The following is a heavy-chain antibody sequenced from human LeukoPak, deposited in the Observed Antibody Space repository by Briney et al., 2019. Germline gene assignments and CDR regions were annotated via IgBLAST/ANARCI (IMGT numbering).Heavy chain of an antibody. CDR1: GYTFTGYY. J-gene: IGHJ3*02. V-gene: IGHV1-2*02. Sequence: ASVKVSCKASGYTFTGYYLHWVRQAPGQGLEWVGGINSNNGDTHYAQNFQGRVTMTRDTSISTAYMELSRLGSDDTAVYYCARGTGTVAAGTWAFDIWGQGTMVTVSS. CDR2: INSNNGDT. CDR3: ARGTGTVAAGTWAFDI. D-gene: IGHD6-13*01.